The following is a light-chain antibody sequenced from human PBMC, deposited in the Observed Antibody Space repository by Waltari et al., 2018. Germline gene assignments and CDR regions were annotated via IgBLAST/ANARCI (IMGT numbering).Light chain of an antibody. CDR1: QSVTTN. CDR2: GSS. CDR3: QQYDDWS. Sequence: EIVLTQSPATLSVSPGGRATLSCRASQSVTTNLAWYQQRPGQAPSLLIYGSSTRATGVPARFSGGGSGTEFTRTISSLQATDVAVYYCQQYDDWSFGQGTKLEIK. J-gene: IGKJ2*01. V-gene: IGKV3-15*01.